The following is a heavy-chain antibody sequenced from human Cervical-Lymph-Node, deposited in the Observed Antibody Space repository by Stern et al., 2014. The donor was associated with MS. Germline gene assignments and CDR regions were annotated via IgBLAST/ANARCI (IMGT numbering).Heavy chain of an antibody. CDR1: GFTFDDYA. CDR3: AKDIGTAGKKDGMDV. D-gene: IGHD6-13*01. V-gene: IGHV3-9*01. CDR2: ISWNSGSI. J-gene: IGHJ6*02. Sequence: EVQLVESGGGLVQPGRSLRLSCAASGFTFDDYAMHWVRQAPGKGLEWVSGISWNSGSIGYADSVKGRFTISRDNAKNSLYLQMNSLRAEDTALYYCAKDIGTAGKKDGMDVWGQGTTVTVSS.